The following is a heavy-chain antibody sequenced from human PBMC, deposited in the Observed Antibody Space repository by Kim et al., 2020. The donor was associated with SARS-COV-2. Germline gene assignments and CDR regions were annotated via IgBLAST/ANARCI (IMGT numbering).Heavy chain of an antibody. D-gene: IGHD3-3*01. CDR3: AKDIYDFWSAYWGMDV. V-gene: IGHV3-23*01. J-gene: IGHJ6*02. Sequence: GGSLRLSCAASGFTFSSYAMSWVRQAPGKGLEWVSAISGSGGSTYYADSVKGRFTISRDNSKNTLYLQMNSLRAEDTAVYYCAKDIYDFWSAYWGMDVWGQGTTVTVSS. CDR1: GFTFSSYA. CDR2: ISGSGGST.